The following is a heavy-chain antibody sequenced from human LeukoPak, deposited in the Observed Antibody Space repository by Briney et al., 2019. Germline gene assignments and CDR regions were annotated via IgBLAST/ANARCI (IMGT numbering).Heavy chain of an antibody. J-gene: IGHJ4*02. Sequence: GGSLRLSCAASGFTFSGHWMSWVRQAPGKGLEWVANINQGGSDKYYVDSVKGRFTISRDNANNLLYLQMNSLRGEDSAVYYCTRDRSRAEDDWGQGTLVTVSS. V-gene: IGHV3-7*01. CDR3: TRDRSRAEDD. CDR1: GFTFSGHW. CDR2: INQGGSDK. D-gene: IGHD1-14*01.